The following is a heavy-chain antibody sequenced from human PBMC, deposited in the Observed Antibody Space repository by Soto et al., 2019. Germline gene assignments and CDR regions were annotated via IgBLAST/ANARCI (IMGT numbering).Heavy chain of an antibody. J-gene: IGHJ4*02. CDR1: GGSISSYY. CDR3: SREASWNRFDY. CDR2: IYSSGST. Sequence: QVQLQESGPGLVKPSETLSLTCTVSGGSISSYYWSWIRQPPGKGLEWIGYIYSSGSTNYNPSLKSRVTISVYTSKNPFSLKLSSVTGADTAVYYCSREASWNRFDYWGQGTLVTVST. V-gene: IGHV4-59*01. D-gene: IGHD1-1*01.